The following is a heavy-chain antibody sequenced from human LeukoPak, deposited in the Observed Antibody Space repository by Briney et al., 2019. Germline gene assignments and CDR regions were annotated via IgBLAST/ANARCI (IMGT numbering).Heavy chain of an antibody. CDR2: ISYDGTNK. V-gene: IGHV3-30-3*01. CDR1: GFTFSSYA. Sequence: PGGSLRLSCAASGFTFSSYAMHWVRQAPGKGLQWVAFISYDGTNKYYADSVKGRFTISRDNSKNTLYLQMNSLRVEDTAVYYCARHWTGTKSFDYWGQGTLVTVSS. D-gene: IGHD1-14*01. CDR3: ARHWTGTKSFDY. J-gene: IGHJ4*02.